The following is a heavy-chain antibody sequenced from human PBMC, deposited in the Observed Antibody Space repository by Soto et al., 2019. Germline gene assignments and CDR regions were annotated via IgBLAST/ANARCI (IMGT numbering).Heavy chain of an antibody. CDR1: GFTFSDYY. D-gene: IGHD2-15*01. J-gene: IGHJ3*02. CDR3: ARASYCSGGSCPDDAFDI. CDR2: ISRSGSPI. V-gene: IGHV3-11*01. Sequence: GGSLRLSCAASGFTFSDYYMSWIRQAPGKGLEWVSYISRSGSPIYYANSVKGRFTSSRDNAKNSLYLQMNSLRAEDTAVYYCARASYCSGGSCPDDAFDIWGQGTMVTVSS.